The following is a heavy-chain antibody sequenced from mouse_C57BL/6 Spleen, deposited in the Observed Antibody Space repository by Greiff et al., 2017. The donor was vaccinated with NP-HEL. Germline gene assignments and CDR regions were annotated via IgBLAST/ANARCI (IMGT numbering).Heavy chain of an antibody. D-gene: IGHD1-1*01. CDR2: IDPANGNT. CDR3: ALYYYGSSYWYFDV. J-gene: IGHJ1*03. Sequence: DVKLQESVAELVRPGASVKLSCTASGFNIKNTYMHWVKQRPEQGLEWIGRIDPANGNTKYAPKFQGKATITADTSSNTAYLQLSSLTSEDTAIYYCALYYYGSSYWYFDVWGTGTTVTVSS. V-gene: IGHV14-3*01. CDR1: GFNIKNTY.